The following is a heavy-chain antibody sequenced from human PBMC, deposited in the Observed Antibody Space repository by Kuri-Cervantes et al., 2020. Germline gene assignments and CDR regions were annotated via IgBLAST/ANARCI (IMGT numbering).Heavy chain of an antibody. CDR1: GYTFTSYG. Sequence: ASVKVSCKASGYTFTSYGISWVRQAPGQGLEWMGWISAYNGNTNYAQKLQGRVTMTTDTSTSTAYMELRSLRSDDTAVYYCAREIVGGYCSSTSCSSQWGQGTLVTVSS. D-gene: IGHD2-2*03. CDR2: ISAYNGNT. V-gene: IGHV1-18*01. CDR3: AREIVGGYCSSTSCSSQ. J-gene: IGHJ1*01.